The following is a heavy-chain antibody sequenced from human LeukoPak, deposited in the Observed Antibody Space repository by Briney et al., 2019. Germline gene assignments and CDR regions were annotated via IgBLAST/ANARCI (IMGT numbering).Heavy chain of an antibody. Sequence: SVKVSCKASGGTFSSYAISWVRQAPGQGLEWMGRIIPILGIANYAQKFQGRVTITADKSTSTAYMELSSLRSEDTAVYYCAKDLRGYSYGFDYWGQGTLVTVSS. D-gene: IGHD5-18*01. CDR1: GGTFSSYA. V-gene: IGHV1-69*04. CDR3: AKDLRGYSYGFDY. CDR2: IIPILGIA. J-gene: IGHJ4*02.